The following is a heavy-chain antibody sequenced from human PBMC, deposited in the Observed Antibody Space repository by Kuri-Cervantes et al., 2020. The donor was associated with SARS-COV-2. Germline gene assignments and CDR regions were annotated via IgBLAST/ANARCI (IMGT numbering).Heavy chain of an antibody. V-gene: IGHV3-23*05. CDR2: VYRSDATT. CDR3: AKVGLDQNDYWSGYYTG. Sequence: GRCLRLSCAASGISFSNYAMSWVRQAPGGGLEWVPVVYRSDATTYYADSAKGRFSISRDNSKNTVYLQMNKLRVEDSAVYYCAKVGLDQNDYWSGYYTGWGQGTLVTVSS. CDR1: GISFSNYA. J-gene: IGHJ4*02. D-gene: IGHD3-3*01.